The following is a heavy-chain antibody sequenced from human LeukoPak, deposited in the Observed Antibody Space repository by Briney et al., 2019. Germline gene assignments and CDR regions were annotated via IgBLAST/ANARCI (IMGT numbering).Heavy chain of an antibody. CDR2: ISSCVSDI. CDR3: ARERAACGGDCNDY. V-gene: IGHV3-48*03. J-gene: IGHJ4*02. Sequence: GGSLRLSCAASGFTVSRYEMDWVRQAPGRWLEWISYISSCVSDIHYGDSGKGRFTLSRDNAKNSLYLQMSSLRVEDTAVYYCARERAACGGDCNDYWGQGTLVTVSS. CDR1: GFTVSRYE. D-gene: IGHD2-21*02.